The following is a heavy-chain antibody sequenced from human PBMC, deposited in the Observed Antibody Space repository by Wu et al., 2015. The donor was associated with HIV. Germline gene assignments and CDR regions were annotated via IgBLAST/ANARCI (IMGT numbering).Heavy chain of an antibody. Sequence: QVQLVQSGAEVKKPGASVKVSCKASGYTFTGYYMHWVRQAPGQGLEWMGWINPNSGGTNYAQKFQGRVTMTRDTSISTAYMELSRLRSDDTAVYYCARVRGIMGIYGSGSYYHDAFDIWGQGTMVTVSS. V-gene: IGHV1-2*02. CDR2: INPNSGGT. J-gene: IGHJ3*02. CDR1: GYTFTGYY. D-gene: IGHD3-10*01. CDR3: ARVRGIMGIYGSGSYYHDAFDI.